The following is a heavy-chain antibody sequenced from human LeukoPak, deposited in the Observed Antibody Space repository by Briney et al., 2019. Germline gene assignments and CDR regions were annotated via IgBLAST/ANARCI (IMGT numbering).Heavy chain of an antibody. V-gene: IGHV4-39*01. CDR2: IYYSGST. Sequence: SETLSLTCTVSGGSISSSSYYWGWIRQPPGKGLEWIGSIYYSGSTYYNPSLKSRVTISVDTSKNQFSLKLSSVTAADTAVYYCASLYKLLWVLSTVTTWAVWGKGTTVTVSS. CDR1: GGSISSSSYY. D-gene: IGHD4-11*01. J-gene: IGHJ6*04. CDR3: ASLYKLLWVLSTVTTWAV.